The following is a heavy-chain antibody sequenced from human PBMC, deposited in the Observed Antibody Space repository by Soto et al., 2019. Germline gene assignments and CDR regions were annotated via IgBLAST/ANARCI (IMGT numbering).Heavy chain of an antibody. J-gene: IGHJ3*02. V-gene: IGHV3-23*01. CDR1: GFTFSSYA. D-gene: IGHD3-22*01. CDR3: AKGLLTYYYDSSGNSTEGI. CDR2: ISGSGGST. Sequence: GGSLRLSCAASGFTFSSYAMSWVRQAPGKXLEWVSAISGSGGSTYYADSVKGRFTISRDNSKNTLYLQMNSLRAEDTAVYYCAKGLLTYYYDSSGNSTEGIWGQGTMVTVSS.